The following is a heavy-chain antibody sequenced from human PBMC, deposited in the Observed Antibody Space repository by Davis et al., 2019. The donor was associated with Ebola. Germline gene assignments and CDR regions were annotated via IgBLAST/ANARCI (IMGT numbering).Heavy chain of an antibody. V-gene: IGHV3-48*02. CDR1: GFVFRDFS. Sequence: GSLRLSCAASGFVFRDFSMNWVRQAPGKGLEWITYITKGSDAIHYADSVKGRFTVSRDNAKNSVFLQMSSLRDEDSAVYYCARDRFFAFDFWSQGVHVSVSS. CDR3: ARDRFFAFDF. J-gene: IGHJ4*02. D-gene: IGHD3/OR15-3a*01. CDR2: ITKGSDAI.